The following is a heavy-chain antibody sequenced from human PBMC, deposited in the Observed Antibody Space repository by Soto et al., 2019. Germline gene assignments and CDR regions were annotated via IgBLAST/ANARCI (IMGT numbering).Heavy chain of an antibody. CDR2: IYYSGST. CDR3: ARGSVTTPSSFDY. J-gene: IGHJ4*02. Sequence: PPGKGLEWIGSIYYSGSTYYNPSLKSRVTISVDTSKNQFSLKLSSVTAADTAVYYCARGSVTTPSSFDYWGQGTL. D-gene: IGHD4-4*01. V-gene: IGHV4-39*01.